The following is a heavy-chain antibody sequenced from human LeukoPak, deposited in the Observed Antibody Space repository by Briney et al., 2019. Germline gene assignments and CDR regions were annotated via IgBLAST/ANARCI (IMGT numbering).Heavy chain of an antibody. CDR1: RFTFSNYG. V-gene: IGHV3-30*02. D-gene: IGHD2-15*01. J-gene: IGHJ4*02. Sequence: QPGGSLRLSCAASRFTFSNYGMHWVRQAPGKGLEWVAFIRYDGSNKYYADSVKGRFTVSRDNAKNSLYLQMNSLRAEDTAVYYCARDPLFCSGGSCYLAYFDYWGQGTLVTVSS. CDR3: ARDPLFCSGGSCYLAYFDY. CDR2: IRYDGSNK.